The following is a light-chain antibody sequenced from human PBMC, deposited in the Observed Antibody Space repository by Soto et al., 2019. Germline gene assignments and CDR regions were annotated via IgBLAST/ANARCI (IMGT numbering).Light chain of an antibody. CDR3: QQYGSSPPKT. J-gene: IGKJ1*01. CDR2: DAS. Sequence: EIVLTQSPATLSLSPGERATLSCRASQSVRSYLAWYQQKPGQAPRLLIYDASNRATGIPARFSGSGSGTDFTLTISSLEPEDFAVYYCQQYGSSPPKTFGQGTKVEIK. CDR1: QSVRSY. V-gene: IGKV3-11*01.